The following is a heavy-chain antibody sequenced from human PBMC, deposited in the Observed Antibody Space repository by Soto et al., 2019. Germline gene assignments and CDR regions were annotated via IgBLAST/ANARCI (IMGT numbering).Heavy chain of an antibody. V-gene: IGHV5-10-1*01. CDR1: GYSFTGYW. J-gene: IGHJ6*02. CDR2: IDPSDSYT. Sequence: PGESLKISCKGSGYSFTGYWISWVRQMPGKGLEWMGRIDPSDSYTNYSPSFEGRVTISADESISTAYLQWSSLRASGTAMYYCARRNVITSNYYGMDVWGQGTTVTVSS. D-gene: IGHD3-16*01. CDR3: ARRNVITSNYYGMDV.